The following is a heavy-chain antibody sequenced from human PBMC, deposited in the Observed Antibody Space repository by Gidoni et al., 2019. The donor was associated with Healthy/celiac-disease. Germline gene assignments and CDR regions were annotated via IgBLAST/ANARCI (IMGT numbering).Heavy chain of an antibody. CDR1: GGSISSYY. CDR2: IYYSGSP. V-gene: IGHV4-59*01. CDR3: ARFPAVAGPYYFDY. Sequence: QVQLQESGPGLVKPSETLSLTCTVSGGSISSYYWGWIRQPQGKGLEWIGYIYYSGSPNYNPSLKSRVTISVDTSKNQFSLKLSSVTAADTAVYYCARFPAVAGPYYFDYWGQGTLVTVSS. D-gene: IGHD6-19*01. J-gene: IGHJ4*02.